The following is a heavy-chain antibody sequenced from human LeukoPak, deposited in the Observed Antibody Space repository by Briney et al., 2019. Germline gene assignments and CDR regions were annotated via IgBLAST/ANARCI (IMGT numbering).Heavy chain of an antibody. CDR2: IGPAGYT. CDR3: ARAQSGSYSAFDI. Sequence: VSSIGPAGYTSYPASVNFPFTISRENAKISLYLQMNSLRAGDTSVYYCARAQSGSYSAFDIWGQGTMVTVSS. J-gene: IGHJ3*02. D-gene: IGHD1-26*01. V-gene: IGHV3-13*01.